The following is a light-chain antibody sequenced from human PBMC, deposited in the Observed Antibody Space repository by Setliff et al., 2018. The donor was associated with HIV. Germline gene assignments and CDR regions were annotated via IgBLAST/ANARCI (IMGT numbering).Light chain of an antibody. CDR1: SSDVGGYNY. CDR3: CSYAGSSTPYG. CDR2: DVT. Sequence: QSALTQPASVSGSPGQSITISCTGTSSDVGGYNYVSWYQQHPGKAPKLMIYDVTKRPSGVSNRFSGSKSGNTASLTISGLQAEDEADYYCCSYAGSSTPYGFGTGTKVTVL. V-gene: IGLV2-23*02. J-gene: IGLJ1*01.